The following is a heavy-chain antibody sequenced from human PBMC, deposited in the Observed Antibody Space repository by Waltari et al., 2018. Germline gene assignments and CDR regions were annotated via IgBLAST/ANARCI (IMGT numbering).Heavy chain of an antibody. Sequence: EMQLVESGGGLVQPGGSVRLLCAPSGFTLGSYWMSWVRQAPGKGLEWVANIKQDASEEYYVDSVKGRFTISKDNAKNSLSLQMNSLRAEDTAVYYCATGSTARGYYGMDVWGQGTTVTVSS. D-gene: IGHD3-10*01. CDR2: IKQDASEE. V-gene: IGHV3-7*01. J-gene: IGHJ6*02. CDR1: GFTLGSYW. CDR3: ATGSTARGYYGMDV.